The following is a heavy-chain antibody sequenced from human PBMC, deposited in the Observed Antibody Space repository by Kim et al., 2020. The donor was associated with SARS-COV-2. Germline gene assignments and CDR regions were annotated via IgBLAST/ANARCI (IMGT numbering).Heavy chain of an antibody. Sequence: GGSLRLSCAASGFTFSSYAMHWVRQAPGKGLEWVAVISYDGSNKYYVDSVKGRFTISRDNSKNTLYLQMNSLRAEDTAVYYCARDGWMVQGVISYYFDYWGQGTLVTVSS. V-gene: IGHV3-30*04. CDR3: ARDGWMVQGVISYYFDY. CDR1: GFTFSSYA. D-gene: IGHD3-10*01. J-gene: IGHJ4*02. CDR2: ISYDGSNK.